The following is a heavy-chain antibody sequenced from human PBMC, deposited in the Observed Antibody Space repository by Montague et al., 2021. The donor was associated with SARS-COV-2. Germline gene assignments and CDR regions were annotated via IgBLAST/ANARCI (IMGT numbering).Heavy chain of an antibody. CDR1: GGSMSGYY. V-gene: IGHV4-59*08. Sequence: SETLSLTCSVSGGSMSGYYWSWIRQPPGKGLEWIGYILYNGTATXSPALRSRLTMSVDMSRNQFSLELRSVTVTDTAYYYCTRGNGWYQPWGRGTLVTVSS. CDR2: ILYNGTA. D-gene: IGHD2-8*01. CDR3: TRGNGWYQP. J-gene: IGHJ5*02.